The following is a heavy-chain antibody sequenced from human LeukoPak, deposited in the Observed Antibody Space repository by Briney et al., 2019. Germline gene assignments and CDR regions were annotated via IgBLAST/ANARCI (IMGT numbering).Heavy chain of an antibody. V-gene: IGHV1-2*02. CDR1: GYTSTDDY. D-gene: IGHD2-2*01. J-gene: IGHJ6*02. CDR3: ARDHCTSTGCYENYYYGLDV. Sequence: ASVKVSCKASGYTSTDDYVQWVRQAPGQGLEWMGWINPNSGGTNYAQKFQGRVTMTRDTSISTAYMELSRLRSDDTAVYYCARDHCTSTGCYENYYYGLDVWGQGTTVTVSS. CDR2: INPNSGGT.